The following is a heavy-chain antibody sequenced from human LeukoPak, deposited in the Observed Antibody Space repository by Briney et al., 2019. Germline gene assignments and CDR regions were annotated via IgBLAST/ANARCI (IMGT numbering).Heavy chain of an antibody. CDR2: INTGNGNT. D-gene: IGHD1-26*01. Sequence: GASVKVSCKASRYSFTTYTMHWVRQAPGQRLEWMGWINTGNGNTKYSQKFQGRVTITRDTSASTAYMELSGLRSEDTAVYYCARGGGSYLAMIRGGAPDRPFDYWGQGTLVTVSS. V-gene: IGHV1-3*04. CDR1: RYSFTTYT. J-gene: IGHJ4*02. CDR3: ARGGGSYLAMIRGGAPDRPFDY.